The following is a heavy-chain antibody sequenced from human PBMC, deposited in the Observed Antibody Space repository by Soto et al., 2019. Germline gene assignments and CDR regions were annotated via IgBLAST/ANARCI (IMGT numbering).Heavy chain of an antibody. CDR2: ISGSGGST. CDR1: GFTFSSYA. CDR3: AKDWRMVRGVIDYYYGMDV. V-gene: IGHV3-23*01. Sequence: GGSLRLSCAASGFTFSSYAMSWVRQAPGKGLEWVSAISGSGGSTYYADSVKGRFTISRDNSKNTLYLQMNSLRAEDTAVYYCAKDWRMVRGVIDYYYGMDVWGQGTTVTVSS. D-gene: IGHD3-10*01. J-gene: IGHJ6*02.